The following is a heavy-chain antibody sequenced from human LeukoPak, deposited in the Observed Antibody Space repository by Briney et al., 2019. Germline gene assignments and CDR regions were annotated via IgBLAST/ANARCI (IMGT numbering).Heavy chain of an antibody. D-gene: IGHD3-10*01. J-gene: IGHJ4*02. CDR3: ARDRGVRGEMDF. CDR1: GYSISSAYY. V-gene: IGHV4-38-2*02. CDR2: ILHSGST. Sequence: SETVSLTCAVSGYSISSAYYWGGSRQPPGKGLEWIGSILHSGSTYYNPSLKSRVTISVDTSKNHFSLKLTSVTAADTAVYYCARDRGVRGEMDFWGQGTLVTVSS.